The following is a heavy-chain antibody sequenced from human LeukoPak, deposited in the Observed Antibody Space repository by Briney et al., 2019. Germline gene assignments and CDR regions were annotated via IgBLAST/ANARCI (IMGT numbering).Heavy chain of an antibody. CDR2: ISYDGSNK. V-gene: IGHV3-30*18. D-gene: IGHD4-17*01. CDR1: GFTFSSYG. CDR3: AKAMDGDLRYYYYYYGMDV. Sequence: GRSLRLSCAASGFTFSSYGMHWVRQAPGKGLEWVAVISYDGSNKYYADSVKRRFTISRDNSKNTLYLQMNSLRAEDTAVYYCAKAMDGDLRYYYYYYGMDVWGQGTTVTVSS. J-gene: IGHJ6*02.